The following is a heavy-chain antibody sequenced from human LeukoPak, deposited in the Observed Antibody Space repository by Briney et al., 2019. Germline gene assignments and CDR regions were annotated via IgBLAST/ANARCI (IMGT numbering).Heavy chain of an antibody. CDR3: AKGGRPWYFDL. CDR2: ISGSGGST. Sequence: PGGSLRLTCAASGFTFSSYATSWVRQAPEKGLEWVSAISGSGGSTYYADSGKGRFTISRDNSKNTLYLQMNSLRAEDTAVYYCAKGGRPWYFDLWGRGTLVTVSS. V-gene: IGHV3-23*01. CDR1: GFTFSSYA. J-gene: IGHJ2*01. D-gene: IGHD5-12*01.